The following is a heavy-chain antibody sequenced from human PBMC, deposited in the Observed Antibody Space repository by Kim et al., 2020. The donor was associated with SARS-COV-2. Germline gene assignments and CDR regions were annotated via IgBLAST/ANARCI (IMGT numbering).Heavy chain of an antibody. J-gene: IGHJ3*02. D-gene: IGHD3-3*01. CDR3: ARAGATIFGVVSAFDI. V-gene: IGHV4-31*02. Sequence: SLKSRVTISVETSKNQFSLKLSSGTAADTAVYYCARAGATIFGVVSAFDIWGQGTMVTVSS.